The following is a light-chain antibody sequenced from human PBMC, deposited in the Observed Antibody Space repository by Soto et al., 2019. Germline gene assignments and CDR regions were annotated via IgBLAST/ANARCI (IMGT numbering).Light chain of an antibody. CDR2: KAS. Sequence: QVTQSPSYLSASVGDSVTITCRASQSIRTLLAWYQQKPGTPPKLLIYKASSLESGVPSRFSGNGSGTEFTLTISSLQPDDFATYYCQQYDSLWTFGQGTKVDI. CDR3: QQYDSLWT. CDR1: QSIRTL. J-gene: IGKJ1*01. V-gene: IGKV1-5*03.